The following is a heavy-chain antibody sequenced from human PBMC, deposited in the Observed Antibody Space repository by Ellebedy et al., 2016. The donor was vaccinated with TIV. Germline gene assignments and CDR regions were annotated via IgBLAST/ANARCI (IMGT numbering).Heavy chain of an antibody. CDR2: INHSGST. Sequence: SETLSLXXAVYGGSFSGYYWSWIRQPPGKGLEWIGEINHSGSTNYNPSLKSRVTISVDTSKNQFSLKLSSVTAADTAVYYCARGPGGITGTTGRVYYYYYYMDVWGKGTTVTVSS. V-gene: IGHV4-34*01. CDR3: ARGPGGITGTTGRVYYYYYYMDV. CDR1: GGSFSGYY. J-gene: IGHJ6*03. D-gene: IGHD1-7*01.